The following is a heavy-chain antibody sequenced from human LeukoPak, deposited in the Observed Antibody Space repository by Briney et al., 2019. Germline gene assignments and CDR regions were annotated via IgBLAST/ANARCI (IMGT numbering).Heavy chain of an antibody. D-gene: IGHD1-26*01. Sequence: PGGSLRLSCGVSGFTFNSYSMNWVRQAPGKELEWVASIIGSGSEMFYADSLKGRFTIPRDNSENSLYLQMNSLRVEDTAVYYCAKVQSDIVGAMFFAFDVWGQGTMVSVSS. CDR3: AKVQSDIVGAMFFAFDV. J-gene: IGHJ3*01. V-gene: IGHV3-21*06. CDR1: GFTFNSYS. CDR2: IIGSGSEM.